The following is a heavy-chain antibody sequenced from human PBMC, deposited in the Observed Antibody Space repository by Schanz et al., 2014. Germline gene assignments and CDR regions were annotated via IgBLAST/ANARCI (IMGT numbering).Heavy chain of an antibody. CDR3: ARDGGRDGYNLAFDV. J-gene: IGHJ3*01. CDR1: GLTVSSNY. Sequence: EVQLVESGGGLVQPGGSLRLSCAASGLTVSSNYMTWVRQAPGKGLEWVSLICSGGGANCADSVKGRFTISRDNTKNTLFLQMNSLRAEDTAVYFCARDGGRDGYNLAFDVWGQGTLVTVSS. V-gene: IGHV3-53*01. CDR2: ICSGGGA. D-gene: IGHD5-12*01.